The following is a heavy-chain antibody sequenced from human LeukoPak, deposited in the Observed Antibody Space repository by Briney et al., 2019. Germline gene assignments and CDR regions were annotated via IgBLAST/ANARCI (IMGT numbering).Heavy chain of an antibody. CDR2: INHSGST. CDR1: GGSFSGYH. Sequence: SETLSLTCADYGGSFSGYHWRWIRQPPGKGLEWIGEINHSGSTNYNPSLKSRVTISVDTSKNQFSLKLSSVTAADTAVYFRARGNYDYFDSWGQGTLVTVSS. CDR3: ARGNYDYFDS. J-gene: IGHJ4*02. D-gene: IGHD1-7*01. V-gene: IGHV4-34*01.